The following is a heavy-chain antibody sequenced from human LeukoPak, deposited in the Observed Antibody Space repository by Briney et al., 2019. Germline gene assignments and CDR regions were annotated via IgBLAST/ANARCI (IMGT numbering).Heavy chain of an antibody. J-gene: IGHJ5*02. CDR3: ARGDIVMGGGRNWFDP. CDR1: GGSIRNHF. V-gene: IGHV4-4*07. D-gene: IGHD2-21*01. CDR2: VSTRWST. Sequence: SDTLSLTCTVSGGSIRNHFCSWIRQSASKGLEGIGRVSTRWSTYYNPSLKSRITISANTSNNQFALNLTSMTAADTAVYYCARGDIVMGGGRNWFDPWGEGTLVTVSS.